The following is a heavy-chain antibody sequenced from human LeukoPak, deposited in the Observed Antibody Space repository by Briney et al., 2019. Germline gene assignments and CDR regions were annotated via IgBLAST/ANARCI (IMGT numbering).Heavy chain of an antibody. D-gene: IGHD2-15*01. CDR2: ISGSGGST. Sequence: GGSLGLSCAASGFTFSSYAMSWVRQAPGKGLERVSAISGSGGSTYYADSVKGRFTISRDNSKNTLYLQMNSLRVEDTAVYYYAKRYRRGETGGSCYYCLGYWGQGTLVTVSS. J-gene: IGHJ4*02. CDR1: GFTFSSYA. V-gene: IGHV3-23*01. CDR3: AKRYRRGETGGSCYYCLGY.